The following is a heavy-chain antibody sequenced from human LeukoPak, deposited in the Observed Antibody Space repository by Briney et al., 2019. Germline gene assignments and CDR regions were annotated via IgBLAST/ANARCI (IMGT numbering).Heavy chain of an antibody. CDR3: ARDNMYYYGSGSYTWFDP. Sequence: SETLSLTCTVSGGSVSSGAYSWSWVRQPPGKGLEWIGYIYDSGSTSYNPSLKSRVTISLDTSKNQFSLELSSVTAADTAVYYCARDNMYYYGSGSYTWFDPWGQGTLVTVSS. V-gene: IGHV4-61*08. D-gene: IGHD3-10*01. CDR1: GGSVSSGAYS. CDR2: IYDSGST. J-gene: IGHJ5*02.